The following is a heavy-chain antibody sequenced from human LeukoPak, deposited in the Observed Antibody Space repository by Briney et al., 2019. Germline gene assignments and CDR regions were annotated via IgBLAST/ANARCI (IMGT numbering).Heavy chain of an antibody. CDR3: ARRATVVPAAYFDY. CDR2: INHSGST. CDR1: GGSFSGYY. V-gene: IGHV4-34*01. D-gene: IGHD2-2*01. Sequence: SETLSLTCAVYGGSFSGYYWSWIRQPPGKGLEWIGEINHSGSTNYNPSLKSRVTISVDTSKNQFSLKLSSVTAADTAVYYCARRATVVPAAYFDYWGQGTLVTVSS. J-gene: IGHJ4*02.